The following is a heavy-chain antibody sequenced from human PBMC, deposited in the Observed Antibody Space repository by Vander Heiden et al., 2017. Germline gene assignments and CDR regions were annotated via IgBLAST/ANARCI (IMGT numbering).Heavy chain of an antibody. V-gene: IGHV1-8*01. CDR3: ARVIQAKYYYGMDV. Sequence: QVQLVQSGAEVKKPGASVKVSCKASGYPLTSYDINWVRQATGQGLEWMGWMNPNSGNTGYAQKFQGRVTMTRNTSISTAYMELSSLRSEDTAVYYCARVIQAKYYYGMDVWGQGTTVTVSS. CDR1: GYPLTSYD. D-gene: IGHD5-18*01. CDR2: MNPNSGNT. J-gene: IGHJ6*02.